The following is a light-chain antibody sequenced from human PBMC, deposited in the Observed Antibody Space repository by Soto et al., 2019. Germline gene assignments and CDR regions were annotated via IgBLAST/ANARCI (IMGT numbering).Light chain of an antibody. V-gene: IGKV3-15*01. CDR3: QQYNDWPLT. CDR1: QSVSSN. J-gene: IGKJ1*01. CDR2: GAF. Sequence: ERFMTQFPVTLSVSPGERATLCCRASQSVSSNLAWYQQKHGQXPSXXIYGAFTRATGIPARFSGTGSGTELTITISSLQSEDFELYYCQQYNDWPLTFGQGTKVDI.